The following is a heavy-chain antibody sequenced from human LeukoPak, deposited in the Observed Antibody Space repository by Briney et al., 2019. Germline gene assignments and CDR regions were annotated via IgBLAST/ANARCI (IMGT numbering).Heavy chain of an antibody. CDR1: GFTFDDYA. CDR2: ISWNSGSI. Sequence: SGGSLRLSCAASGFTFDDYAMHWVRQAPGKGLEWVSGISWNSGSIGYADSVKVRFTISRDNAKNSLYLQMNSLRAEDTVLSYCAKDYYDSSGYYYRDGYFDYWGQGTLVTVSS. CDR3: AKDYYDSSGYYYRDGYFDY. J-gene: IGHJ4*02. D-gene: IGHD3-22*01. V-gene: IGHV3-9*01.